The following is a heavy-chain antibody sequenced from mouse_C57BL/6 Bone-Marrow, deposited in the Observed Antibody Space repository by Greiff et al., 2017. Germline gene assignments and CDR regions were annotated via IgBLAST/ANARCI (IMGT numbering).Heavy chain of an antibody. V-gene: IGHV1-81*01. CDR2: IYPRSGNT. CDR3: ARKTYYSNYVKGFDY. Sequence: QVQLKQSGAELARPGASVKLSCKASGYTFTSYGISWVKQRTGQGLEWIGEIYPRSGNTYYNEKFKGKATLTADKSSSTAYMELRSLTSEDSAVYLCARKTYYSNYVKGFDYWGQGTTLTVSS. J-gene: IGHJ2*01. CDR1: GYTFTSYG. D-gene: IGHD2-5*01.